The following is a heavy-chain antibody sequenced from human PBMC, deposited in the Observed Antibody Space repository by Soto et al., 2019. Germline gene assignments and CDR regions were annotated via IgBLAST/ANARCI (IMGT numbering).Heavy chain of an antibody. CDR1: GGSFSGYY. CDR3: ARGSIRWLRGYFQH. J-gene: IGHJ1*01. Sequence: QVQLQQWGAGLLKPSETLSLTCAVYGGSFSGYYWSWIRQPPGKGLEWIGEINHSGSTNYNPSLKSRVTISVDTSKNQFSLKLSSVTAADTAVYYCARGSIRWLRGYFQHWGQGTLVTVSS. V-gene: IGHV4-34*01. CDR2: INHSGST. D-gene: IGHD4-17*01.